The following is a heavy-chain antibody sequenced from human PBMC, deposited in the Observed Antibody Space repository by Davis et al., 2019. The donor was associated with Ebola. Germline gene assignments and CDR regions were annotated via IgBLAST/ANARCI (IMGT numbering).Heavy chain of an antibody. V-gene: IGHV3-21*04. J-gene: IGHJ5*02. D-gene: IGHD6-19*01. Sequence: GESLKISCAASGFTFSSYAMSWVRQAPGKGLEWVSSISSSSSYIYYADSVKGRFTISRHNSKNTLYLQMNSLRAEDTAVYYCARATHAGYSSGWYWFDPWGQGTLVTVSS. CDR1: GFTFSSYA. CDR2: ISSSSSYI. CDR3: ARATHAGYSSGWYWFDP.